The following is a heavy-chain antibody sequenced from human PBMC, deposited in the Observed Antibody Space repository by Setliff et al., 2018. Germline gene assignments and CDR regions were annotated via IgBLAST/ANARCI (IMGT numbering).Heavy chain of an antibody. CDR2: ISAYNGNT. V-gene: IGHV1-18*01. J-gene: IGHJ4*02. Sequence: ASVKVSCKASGYTFTSYGISWVRQAPGQGLEWMGWISAYNGNTNYAQKLQGRFTVSRDNAKNSLYLQMTSLRAEDTAIYYCARTTGYRLEGDFDYWGQGTLVTVSS. D-gene: IGHD3-16*01. CDR3: ARTTGYRLEGDFDY. CDR1: GYTFTSYG.